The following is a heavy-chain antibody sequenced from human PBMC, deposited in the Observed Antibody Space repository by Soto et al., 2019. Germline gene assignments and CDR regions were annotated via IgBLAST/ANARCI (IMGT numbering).Heavy chain of an antibody. CDR3: ARESEDLTSNFDY. Sequence: SLRHSCAASGVTITRYSRNWVRQAPGKGLEWVSSISSNTNYIYYGDYLKGRFTISRDNAKNSLYLEMNSLRPDDTAVYYCARESEDLTSNFDYWGQGTLVTVSS. V-gene: IGHV3-21*06. J-gene: IGHJ4*02. CDR1: GVTITRYS. CDR2: ISSNTNYI.